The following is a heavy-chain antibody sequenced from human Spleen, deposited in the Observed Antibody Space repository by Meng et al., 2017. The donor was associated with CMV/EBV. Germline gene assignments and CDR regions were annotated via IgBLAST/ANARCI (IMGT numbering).Heavy chain of an antibody. J-gene: IGHJ4*02. CDR3: ARSGYSYGYSVD. CDR1: GDSISSSSYY. V-gene: IGHV4-39*07. Sequence: SETLSLTCTVSGDSISSSSYYWGWIRQSPEKGLEWIGSIYYSGNTNYNPSLESRVTISVDTSKNQFSLKLSSVTAADTAVYYCARSGYSYGYSVDWGQGTLVTVSS. D-gene: IGHD5-18*01. CDR2: IYYSGNT.